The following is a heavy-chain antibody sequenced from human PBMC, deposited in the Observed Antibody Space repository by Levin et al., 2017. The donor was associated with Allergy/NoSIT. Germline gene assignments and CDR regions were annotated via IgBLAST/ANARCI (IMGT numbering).Heavy chain of an antibody. J-gene: IGHJ5*02. D-gene: IGHD3-10*01. CDR1: GFTFSSYG. V-gene: IGHV3-30*18. Sequence: PGGSLRLSCAASGFTFSSYGMHWVRQAPGKGLEWVAVISYDGSNKYYADSVKGRFTISRDNSKNTLYLQMNSLRAEDTAVYYCAKNYGSGSYYRNWFDPWGQGTLVTVSS. CDR2: ISYDGSNK. CDR3: AKNYGSGSYYRNWFDP.